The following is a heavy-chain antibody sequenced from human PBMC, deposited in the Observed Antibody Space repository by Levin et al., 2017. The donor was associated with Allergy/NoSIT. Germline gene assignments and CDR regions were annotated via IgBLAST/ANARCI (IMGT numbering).Heavy chain of an antibody. D-gene: IGHD1-1*01. Sequence: GGSLRLSCAASGFSFSDYAMTWVRQAPGKGLEWVSVITGGGSNTYYGDSVKGRFTVSRDNSKNTLYLHLNSPRAEDTAVYYCAKKQGGTSGFSFDVWGQGTMVTVSS. CDR3: AKKQGGTSGFSFDV. CDR1: GFSFSDYA. V-gene: IGHV3-23*01. J-gene: IGHJ3*01. CDR2: ITGGGSNT.